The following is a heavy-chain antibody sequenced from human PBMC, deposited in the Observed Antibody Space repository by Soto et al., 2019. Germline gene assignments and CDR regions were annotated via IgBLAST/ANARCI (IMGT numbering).Heavy chain of an antibody. D-gene: IGHD6-13*01. CDR2: MNPNSGNT. J-gene: IGHJ6*02. V-gene: IGHV1-8*01. CDR1: GYTFTSYD. CDR3: ARRGYSSGWYYYYYYGMDV. Sequence: QVQLVQSGAEVKKPGASVKVSCKASGYTFTSYDINWVRQATGQGLEWMGWMNPNSGNTGYAQKFQGRVTMTRNTSISTAYMELSSLRSEDTAVYYCARRGYSSGWYYYYYYGMDVWGQGTTVTVSS.